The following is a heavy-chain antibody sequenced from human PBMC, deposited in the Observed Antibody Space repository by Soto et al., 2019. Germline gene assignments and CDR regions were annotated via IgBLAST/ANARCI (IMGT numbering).Heavy chain of an antibody. CDR3: AGATGWLIDY. CDR1: GFTFSSYW. D-gene: IGHD6-19*01. Sequence: EVQLMESGGGLVQPGGSLRLSCAGSGFTFSSYWMNWVRQAPGKGLEWVANIKQDGSEKYYVDSVKGRFSISRDNAQNSVYLQMTSLRAEDTAVYYWAGATGWLIDYWGQGTLVTVSS. V-gene: IGHV3-7*04. J-gene: IGHJ4*02. CDR2: IKQDGSEK.